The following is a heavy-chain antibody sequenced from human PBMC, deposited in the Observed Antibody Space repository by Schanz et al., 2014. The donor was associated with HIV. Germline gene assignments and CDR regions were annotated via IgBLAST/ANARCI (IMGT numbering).Heavy chain of an antibody. V-gene: IGHV3-33*01. CDR2: IWYDGSYK. J-gene: IGHJ3*02. Sequence: QVQLVESGGGVVQPGRSLRLSCAASGFTFSYYGMHWVRQAPGKGLEWAAVIWYDGSYKYYADSVKGRFTISRDNPKNTLYLQMNSLRAEDTAIYYCARSPDWAGTDAFDIWGQGTMVTVSS. CDR1: GFTFSYYG. CDR3: ARSPDWAGTDAFDI. D-gene: IGHD6-19*01.